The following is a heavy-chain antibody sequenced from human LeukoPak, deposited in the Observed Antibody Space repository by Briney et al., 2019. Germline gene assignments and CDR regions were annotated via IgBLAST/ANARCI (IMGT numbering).Heavy chain of an antibody. V-gene: IGHV3-23*01. CDR1: GFTSFG. CDR2: ISGSGGST. J-gene: IGHJ4*02. CDR3: AQGGNSILDN. Sequence: GSLKLFFSASGFTSFGMGWVRQAPGGGLEWVSGISGSGGSTYYADSVKGRFTISRDNSKNTLFLQMNSLRAEDTAVYYCAQGGNSILDNWGQGTLVTVSS. D-gene: IGHD1-26*01.